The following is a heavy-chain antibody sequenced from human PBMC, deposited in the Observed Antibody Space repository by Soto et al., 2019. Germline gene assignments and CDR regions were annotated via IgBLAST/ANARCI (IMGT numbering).Heavy chain of an antibody. Sequence: QVQLGESGGGVVQPGRSLRLSCAASGFTFSDYAMHWVRQAPGKGLEWVASISYDGMTKYFTDSVKGRFTISRDNAKNTLYLPMNPLQTEDTALYYWARGHDLSMITSPVDYWGQGTLVTVSS. V-gene: IGHV3-30*14. D-gene: IGHD3-16*01. CDR2: ISYDGMTK. CDR3: ARGHDLSMITSPVDY. CDR1: GFTFSDYA. J-gene: IGHJ4*02.